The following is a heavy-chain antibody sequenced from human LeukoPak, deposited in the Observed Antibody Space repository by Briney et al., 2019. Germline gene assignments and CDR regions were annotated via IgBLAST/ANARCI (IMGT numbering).Heavy chain of an antibody. CDR3: HCSGWYNAFDI. CDR1: GYTFTGYY. J-gene: IGHJ3*02. D-gene: IGHD6-19*01. CDR2: INPNSGAT. Sequence: GASVKVSCKASGYTFTGYYMHWVRQAPGQGLEWMGCINPNSGATNYAQMFQGRVIMTRDTSISTAYMELNRLRSDDTAVYYCHCSGWYNAFDIWGQGTMVTVSS. V-gene: IGHV1-2*02.